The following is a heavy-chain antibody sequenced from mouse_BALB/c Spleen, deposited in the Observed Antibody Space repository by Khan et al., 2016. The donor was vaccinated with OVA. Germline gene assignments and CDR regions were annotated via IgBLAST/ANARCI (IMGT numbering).Heavy chain of an antibody. Sequence: QIQLVQSGPELKKPGETVQISCTASGFTFTNYGMNWVKQAPGKGLKWMGWINTYTRTPYFADAFKGRFAFSLETSASTAYLQINSLKNEDTATYFCARVGYNGTMDCWGQGTSVTVSS. CDR1: GFTFTNYG. J-gene: IGHJ4*01. V-gene: IGHV9-3-1*01. CDR3: ARVGYNGTMDC. CDR2: INTYTRTP. D-gene: IGHD2-14*01.